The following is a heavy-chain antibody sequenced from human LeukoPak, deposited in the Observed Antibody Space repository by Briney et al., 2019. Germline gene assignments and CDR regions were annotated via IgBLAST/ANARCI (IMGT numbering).Heavy chain of an antibody. V-gene: IGHV4-59*01. J-gene: IGHJ3*02. CDR3: AREGGSYGGEAFDI. CDR2: IYYSGST. D-gene: IGHD1-26*01. CDR1: GGSISSYY. Sequence: SETLSLTCTVSGGSISSYYWSWIRQPPGKGLEWIGYIYYSGSTNYNPSLKSRVTISVDTSKNQFSLKLSSVTAADTAVYYCAREGGSYGGEAFDIWGQGTMVTVSS.